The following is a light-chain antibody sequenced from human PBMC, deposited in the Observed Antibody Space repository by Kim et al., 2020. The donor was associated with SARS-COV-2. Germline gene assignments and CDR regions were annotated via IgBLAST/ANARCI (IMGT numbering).Light chain of an antibody. Sequence: SYELTQPPSVSVSPGQAATITCSGHKLGEKHVSWYQQKPGKSPVLVFYQDNKRPSGIPERFSGSNSGNTATLTVRGSQVMDEADYYCHTWDSNAGVFGGGTQLTVL. J-gene: IGLJ3*02. CDR1: KLGEKH. V-gene: IGLV3-1*01. CDR3: HTWDSNAGV. CDR2: QDN.